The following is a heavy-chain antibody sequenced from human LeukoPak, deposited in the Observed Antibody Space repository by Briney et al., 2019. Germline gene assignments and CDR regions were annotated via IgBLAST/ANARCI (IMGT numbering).Heavy chain of an antibody. CDR2: ISGSGGST. V-gene: IGHV3-23*01. Sequence: GGSLRLSCAASGFTLSSYAMSWVRQAPGKGLEWVSAISGSGGSTYYADSVKGRFTISRDNSKDTLYLQMNSLRAEDTAVYYCAKGVTTGKSVASLDYWGQGTLVTVSS. CDR1: GFTLSSYA. D-gene: IGHD1-1*01. J-gene: IGHJ4*02. CDR3: AKGVTTGKSVASLDY.